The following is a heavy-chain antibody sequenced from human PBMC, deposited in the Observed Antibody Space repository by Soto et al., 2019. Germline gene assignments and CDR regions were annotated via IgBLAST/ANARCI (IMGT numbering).Heavy chain of an antibody. V-gene: IGHV3-30-3*01. D-gene: IGHD2-15*01. CDR1: GFTFSSYA. Sequence: QVQLVESGGGVVQPGRSLRLSCAASGFTFSSYAMHWFRQAPGQGLEWVAVISYDGSNKYYADSVKGRFTISRDNSKNTLYLQMNSLRAEDTAVYYCAREGVVTGAFDIWGQGTMVTVSS. CDR3: AREGVVTGAFDI. CDR2: ISYDGSNK. J-gene: IGHJ3*02.